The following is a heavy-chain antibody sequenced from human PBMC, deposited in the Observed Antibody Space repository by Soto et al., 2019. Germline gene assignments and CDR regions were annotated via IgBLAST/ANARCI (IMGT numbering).Heavy chain of an antibody. D-gene: IGHD5-12*01. J-gene: IGHJ6*02. CDR2: IIPIFGTA. CDR3: ARYNGRGYSGYGSYYYYYGMDV. CDR1: GGTFSSYA. Sequence: AASVKVSCKASGGTFSSYAISWVRQAPGQGLEWMGGIIPIFGTANYAQKFQGRVTITADKSTSTAYMELSSLRSEDTAVYYCARYNGRGYSGYGSYYYYYGMDVWGQGTTVTVS. V-gene: IGHV1-69*06.